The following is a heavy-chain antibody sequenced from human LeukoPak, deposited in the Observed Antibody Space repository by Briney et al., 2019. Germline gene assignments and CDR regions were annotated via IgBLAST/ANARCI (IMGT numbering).Heavy chain of an antibody. CDR2: IKQDGSEK. J-gene: IGHJ3*02. CDR3: ARDGEYSSSSAAFDI. CDR1: GFTFSSYW. Sequence: GGSLRLSCAASGFTFSSYWMSWVRQAPGKGLELVANIKQDGSEKYYVDSVKGRFTISRDNAKNSLYLQMNILRAEDTAVDYCARDGEYSSSSAAFDIWGQGTMVTVSS. D-gene: IGHD6-6*01. V-gene: IGHV3-7*01.